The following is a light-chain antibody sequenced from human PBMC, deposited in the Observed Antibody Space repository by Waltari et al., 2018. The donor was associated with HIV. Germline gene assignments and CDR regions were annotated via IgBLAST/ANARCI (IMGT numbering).Light chain of an antibody. CDR2: GNS. CDR3: QSYDSSLSGSSV. V-gene: IGLV1-40*01. Sequence: QSVLTQPPSVSGAPGQRVTISCTGSSSNIGAGYDVHWYQQLPGTAPKLLILGNSNRPSGVPDRFAGSKSGTSASLAITGLQAEDEADYYCQSYDSSLSGSSVFGTGTKVTVL. CDR1: SSNIGAGYD. J-gene: IGLJ1*01.